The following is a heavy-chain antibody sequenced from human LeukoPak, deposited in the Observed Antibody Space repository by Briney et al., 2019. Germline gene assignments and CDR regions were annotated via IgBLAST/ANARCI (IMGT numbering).Heavy chain of an antibody. CDR3: ARLSRGNVYHFDY. CDR2: IYSGGST. V-gene: IGHV4-39*01. D-gene: IGHD5/OR15-5a*01. CDR1: GGSITSGTYY. Sequence: PSETLSLTCTVSGGSITSGTYYWGWIRQPPGKGLEWIGSIYSGGSTYYNPSLKSRVTISVDTSKNQFSLNLRSVTAADTAVFYCARLSRGNVYHFDYWGQGTLVTVSS. J-gene: IGHJ4*02.